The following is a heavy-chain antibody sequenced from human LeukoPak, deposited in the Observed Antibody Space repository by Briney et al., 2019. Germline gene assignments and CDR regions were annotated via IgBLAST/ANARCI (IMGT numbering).Heavy chain of an antibody. J-gene: IGHJ5*02. CDR1: GFTFSSYS. Sequence: GGSLSLSCAASGFTFSSYSMNWVRQAPGKGLEWVSSISSSSSYIYYADSVKGRFTISRDNAKNSLYLQMNSLRAEDTAVYYCARDLGYCSGGSCSGWFDPSGQGTLVTVSS. CDR3: ARDLGYCSGGSCSGWFDP. D-gene: IGHD2-15*01. V-gene: IGHV3-21*01. CDR2: ISSSSSYI.